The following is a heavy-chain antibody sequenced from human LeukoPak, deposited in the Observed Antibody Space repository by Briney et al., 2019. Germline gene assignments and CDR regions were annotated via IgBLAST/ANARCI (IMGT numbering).Heavy chain of an antibody. CDR1: GFIFSSYA. CDR2: ISGSGGST. D-gene: IGHD3-22*01. V-gene: IGHV3-23*01. J-gene: IGHJ4*02. Sequence: PGGSLRLSCAASGFIFSSYAMSWVRQAPGKGLEWVSAISGSGGSTYYADSVKGRFTISRDNSKNTLYLQMNSLRAEDTAVYYCARGFYDSGGYYAPFDYWGQGTLVTVSS. CDR3: ARGFYDSGGYYAPFDY.